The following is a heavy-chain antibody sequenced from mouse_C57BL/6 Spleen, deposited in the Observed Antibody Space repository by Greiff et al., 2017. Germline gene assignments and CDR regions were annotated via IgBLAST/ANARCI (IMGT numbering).Heavy chain of an antibody. Sequence: QVQLQQPGAELVKPGASVKMSCQASGYTFTSYWITWVKQRPGQGLEWLGAFYPGSGSSNFNAKFKSKATLTVDTSSSTAYMQLSSLTSEDSAVYYCAREGNRDDYDWYIDVWGTGTTVTVSS. V-gene: IGHV1-55*01. J-gene: IGHJ1*03. CDR3: AREGNRDDYDWYIDV. CDR2: FYPGSGSS. CDR1: GYTFTSYW. D-gene: IGHD2-4*01.